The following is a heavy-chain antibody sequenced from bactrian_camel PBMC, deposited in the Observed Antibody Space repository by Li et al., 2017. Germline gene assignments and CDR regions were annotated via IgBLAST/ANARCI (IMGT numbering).Heavy chain of an antibody. J-gene: IGHJ4*01. CDR2: ISRSSDIT. CDR3: ATSFTRSAGAD. D-gene: IGHD8*01. CDR1: GFTFGAYA. Sequence: DVQLVESGGVLVQPGGSLKLSCAASGFTFGAYAMSWIRQAPGKGLEWVSSISRSSDITQYADSVRGRFTISRDNAKNTVYLQMNSLKSEDTARYYCATSFTRSAGADWGQGTQVTVS. V-gene: IGHV3S40*01.